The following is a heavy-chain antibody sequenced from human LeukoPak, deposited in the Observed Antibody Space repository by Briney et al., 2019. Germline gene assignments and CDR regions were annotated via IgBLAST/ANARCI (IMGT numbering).Heavy chain of an antibody. CDR3: ARVRIPGVGTVAVYFDY. D-gene: IGHD6-19*01. J-gene: IGHJ4*02. CDR1: GDSVSSNSAA. Sequence: PSQTLSLTCAISGDSVSSNSAAWNWIRQSPSRGLEWLGRTYYRSKWYNDYAVSVKSRITINPDTSKNQFSLQLNSVTPEDTAVYYCARVRIPGVGTVAVYFDYWGQGTLVTVSS. V-gene: IGHV6-1*01. CDR2: TYYRSKWYN.